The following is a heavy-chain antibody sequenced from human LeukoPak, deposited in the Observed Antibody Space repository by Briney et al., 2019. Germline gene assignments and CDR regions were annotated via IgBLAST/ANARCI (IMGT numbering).Heavy chain of an antibody. CDR1: GGYFSGYY. D-gene: IGHD2-2*01. CDR3: ARGRRGLSIGYCSSTSCPQKYFDY. CDR2: INHSEST. Sequence: SDPLSLPCAVCGGYFSGYYWSWSRQPPGKGLEWIGEINHSESTNYNPSLKSRVTISVDTSKNQFSLKLSSVTAADTAVYYCARGRRGLSIGYCSSTSCPQKYFDYWGQGTLVTVSS. J-gene: IGHJ4*02. V-gene: IGHV4-34*01.